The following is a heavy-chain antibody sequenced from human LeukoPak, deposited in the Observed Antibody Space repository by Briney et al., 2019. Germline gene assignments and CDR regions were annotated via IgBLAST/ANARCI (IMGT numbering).Heavy chain of an antibody. CDR2: INHSGST. J-gene: IGHJ4*02. V-gene: IGHV4-34*01. CDR1: GGSISSYY. CDR3: ARVGISNY. D-gene: IGHD2/OR15-2a*01. Sequence: RSSETLSLTCTVSGGSISSYYWSWIRQPPGKGLKWIGEINHSGSTNYNPSLKSRVTISVDTSKNQFSLKLSSVTAADTAVYYCARVGISNYWGQGTLVTVSS.